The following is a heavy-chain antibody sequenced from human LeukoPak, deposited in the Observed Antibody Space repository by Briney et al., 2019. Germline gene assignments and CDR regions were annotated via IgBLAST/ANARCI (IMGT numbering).Heavy chain of an antibody. CDR2: IGSGGSTI. D-gene: IGHD4/OR15-4a*01. V-gene: IGHV3-11*01. CDR3: ARDRCTNSWCSFDY. J-gene: IGHJ4*02. CDR1: GFTFSDYY. Sequence: PGGSLRLSCAVSGFTFSDYYMSWIRQAPGKGLEWVSYIGSGGSTISHADSVKGRFTISRDNSASMVFLQMNSLRAEDTAVYYCARDRCTNSWCSFDYWGQGTPVTVSS.